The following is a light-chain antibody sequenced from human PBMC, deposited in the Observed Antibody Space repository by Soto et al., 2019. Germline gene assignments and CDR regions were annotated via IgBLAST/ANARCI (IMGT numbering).Light chain of an antibody. J-gene: IGKJ5*01. V-gene: IGKV1-5*01. Sequence: DIQMTQSPSTLSASVGDRVTITCRASQTISNWLAWYQQKPGKAPKLLIFDASSLESGVPSRFSGSGSGTEFTLTISSLQADDFATYYCQQYNSQSSITFGQGIRLEIK. CDR3: QQYNSQSSIT. CDR1: QTISNW. CDR2: DAS.